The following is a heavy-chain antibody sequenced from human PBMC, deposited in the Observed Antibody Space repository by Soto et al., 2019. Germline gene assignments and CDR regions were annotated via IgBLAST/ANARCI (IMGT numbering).Heavy chain of an antibody. D-gene: IGHD3-16*01. CDR1: GGSISSVDYY. CDR3: DRVGGSRDFAY. Sequence: SETLSLTCTVSGGSISSVDYYWIWIRQPPGKGLEWIGYIYYSGSTYYNPSLKSRVTISVDTSKNQFSLKLSSVTAADTAVHYCDRVGGSRDFAYWGQGNLVTVSS. V-gene: IGHV4-30-4*01. CDR2: IYYSGST. J-gene: IGHJ4*02.